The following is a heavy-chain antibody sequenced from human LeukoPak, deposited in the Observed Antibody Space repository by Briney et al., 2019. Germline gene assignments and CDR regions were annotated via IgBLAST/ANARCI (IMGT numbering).Heavy chain of an antibody. D-gene: IGHD2-21*01. CDR2: IWYDGSDK. J-gene: IGHJ4*02. CDR1: GFTFSSYG. Sequence: GGSLRLSCAASGFTFSSYGMHWVRQAPGKGLEWVAVIWYDGSDKYYADSVKGRFTISRDNSKNTLYLQMNSLRAEDTAVYYCARENPTWVIGGFDYWGQGTLVTVSS. V-gene: IGHV3-33*01. CDR3: ARENPTWVIGGFDY.